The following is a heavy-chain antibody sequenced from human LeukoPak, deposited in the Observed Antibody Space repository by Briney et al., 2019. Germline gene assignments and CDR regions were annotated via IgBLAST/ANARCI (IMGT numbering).Heavy chain of an antibody. CDR1: GHTFTSYY. Sequence: GASVKVSCKASGHTFTSYYMHWVRQAPGQGLEWMGIINPSGGSTSYAQKFQGRVTMTRDTSTSTVYMELSSLRSEDTAVYYCARDPYNWNYMASLYGMDVWGQGTTVTVSS. CDR2: INPSGGST. D-gene: IGHD1-7*01. V-gene: IGHV1-46*01. J-gene: IGHJ6*02. CDR3: ARDPYNWNYMASLYGMDV.